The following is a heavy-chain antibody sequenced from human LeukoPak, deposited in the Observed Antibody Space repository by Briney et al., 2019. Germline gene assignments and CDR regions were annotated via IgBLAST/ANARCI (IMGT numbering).Heavy chain of an antibody. CDR3: ARAPLGASSGLNWFDP. CDR1: GGTFSSYA. D-gene: IGHD3-22*01. Sequence: SVKVSCKASGGTFSSYAISWVRQAPGQGLGWMGRIIPIFGTANYAQTFQGRVTITTAESTSTAYLELSSLRAEDTAVYYCARAPLGASSGLNWFDPWGQGTLVTVSS. V-gene: IGHV1-69*05. CDR2: IIPIFGTA. J-gene: IGHJ5*02.